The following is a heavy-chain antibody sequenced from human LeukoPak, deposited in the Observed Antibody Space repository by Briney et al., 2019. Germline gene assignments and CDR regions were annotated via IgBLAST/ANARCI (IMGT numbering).Heavy chain of an antibody. D-gene: IGHD5-18*01. CDR3: ARGEYSYGTTNWFDP. CDR1: SGSISSGSYY. Sequence: SETLSLTCTVSSGSISSGSYYWSWIRQPAGKGLEWIGRIYTSGSTNYNPSLKSRVTISVDTSKNQFSLKLSSVTAADTAVYYCARGEYSYGTTNWFDPWGQGTLVTVSS. CDR2: IYTSGST. J-gene: IGHJ5*02. V-gene: IGHV4-61*02.